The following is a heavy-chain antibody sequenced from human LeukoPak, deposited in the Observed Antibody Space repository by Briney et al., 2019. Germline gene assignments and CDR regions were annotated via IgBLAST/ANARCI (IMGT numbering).Heavy chain of an antibody. CDR2: IYHSGST. Sequence: PSETLSLTCTVSGYSISSGYYWGWIRQPPGKGLEWIGSIYHSGSTYYNPSLKSRVTISVDTSKNQFSLKLSSVTAADTAVYYCASGEQWPLRGDNWFDPWGQGTLVTVSS. V-gene: IGHV4-38-2*02. CDR1: GYSISSGYY. J-gene: IGHJ5*02. CDR3: ASGEQWPLRGDNWFDP. D-gene: IGHD6-19*01.